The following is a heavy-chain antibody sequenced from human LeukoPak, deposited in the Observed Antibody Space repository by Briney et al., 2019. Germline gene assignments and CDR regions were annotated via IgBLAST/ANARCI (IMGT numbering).Heavy chain of an antibody. CDR1: GGSISSYY. D-gene: IGHD6-19*01. J-gene: IGHJ4*02. CDR2: IYYSGST. V-gene: IGHV4-59*01. CDR3: ARHESKAVAGPFEH. Sequence: TSSETLSLTCTVSGGSISSYYWSWIRQPPGKGLEWIGYIYYSGSTNYNPSLKSRVTISVDTSKNQFSLKLSSVTAADTAVYYCARHESKAVAGPFEHWGQGTLVTVSS.